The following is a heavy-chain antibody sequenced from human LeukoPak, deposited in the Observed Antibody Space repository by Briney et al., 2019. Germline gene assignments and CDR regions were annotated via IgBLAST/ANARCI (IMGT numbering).Heavy chain of an antibody. Sequence: GGSLRLSCAASGFTFDDYAMHWVRQAPGKGLEWVSLISGDGGSTYYADSVKGRFTISRDNSKNSLYLQMDSLRTEDTALYYCAKDMWRFGELDYDYWGQGTLVTVSS. D-gene: IGHD3-10*01. CDR2: ISGDGGST. J-gene: IGHJ4*02. CDR3: AKDMWRFGELDYDY. V-gene: IGHV3-43*02. CDR1: GFTFDDYA.